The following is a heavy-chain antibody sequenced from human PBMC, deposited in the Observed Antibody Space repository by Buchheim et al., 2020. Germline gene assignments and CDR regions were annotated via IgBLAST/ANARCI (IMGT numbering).Heavy chain of an antibody. V-gene: IGHV4-39*07. Sequence: QLQLQESGPGLVKPSETLSLTCTVSGGSISSSRYYWSWIRQPPGKGLEWIGEINHSGSTNYNPSLKSRVTISVDTSKNQFSLKLSSVTAADTAVYYCASGYVSGYYYYGMDVWGQGTT. CDR2: INHSGST. D-gene: IGHD1-1*01. CDR3: ASGYVSGYYYYGMDV. CDR1: GGSISSSRYY. J-gene: IGHJ6*02.